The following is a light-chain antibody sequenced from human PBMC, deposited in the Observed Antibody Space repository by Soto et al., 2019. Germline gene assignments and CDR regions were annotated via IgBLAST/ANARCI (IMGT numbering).Light chain of an antibody. Sequence: NFMLTQPHSVSESPGKTVTISCTRSSGSSASNYVQWYQQRPGSAPTTVIYEDNQRPSGVPDRFSGSIDSSSNSASLTISGLKTEDEADYYCQSYDSNNWVFGGGTKLTVL. CDR1: SGSSASNY. V-gene: IGLV6-57*03. CDR2: EDN. CDR3: QSYDSNNWV. J-gene: IGLJ3*02.